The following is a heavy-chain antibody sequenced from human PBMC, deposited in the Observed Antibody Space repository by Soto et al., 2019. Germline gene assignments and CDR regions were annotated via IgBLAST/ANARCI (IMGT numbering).Heavy chain of an antibody. Sequence: PGGSLRLSCTASGFTFGDYAMSWVRQAPGKGLEWVGFIRSKAYGGTTEYAASVKGRFTISRDDSKSIAYLQMNSLKTEDTAVYYCTRENYDQPRSDAFDIWGQGTMVTVSS. J-gene: IGHJ3*02. CDR2: IRSKAYGGTT. V-gene: IGHV3-49*04. D-gene: IGHD3-22*01. CDR1: GFTFGDYA. CDR3: TRENYDQPRSDAFDI.